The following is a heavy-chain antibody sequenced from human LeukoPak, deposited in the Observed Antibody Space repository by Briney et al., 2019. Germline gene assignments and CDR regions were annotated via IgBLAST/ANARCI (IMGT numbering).Heavy chain of an antibody. J-gene: IGHJ6*02. D-gene: IGHD2-2*01. CDR2: MNPNSGNT. CDR1: VYTFSSYD. Sequence: ASVKVSCKASVYTFSSYDINWVRQATGQGLEWMGWMNPNSGNTGYAQKFQGRVTMTRNTSISTAYMELSSLRSEDTAVYYCARTPVVPAATHRDGMDVWGQGTTVTVSS. CDR3: ARTPVVPAATHRDGMDV. V-gene: IGHV1-8*01.